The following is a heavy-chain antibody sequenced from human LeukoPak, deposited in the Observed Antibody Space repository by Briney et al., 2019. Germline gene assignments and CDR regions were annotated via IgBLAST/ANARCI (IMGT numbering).Heavy chain of an antibody. CDR1: GGSISSYY. Sequence: SETLSLTCTVSGGSISSYYWSWIRQPAGKGLEWIGRIYTSGSTNYNPSLKSRVTMSVDTSKNQFSLKLSSVTAADTAVYYCARVGEYCSSTSCLGWFDPWGQGTLVTVSS. CDR3: ARVGEYCSSTSCLGWFDP. V-gene: IGHV4-4*07. CDR2: IYTSGST. J-gene: IGHJ5*02. D-gene: IGHD2-2*01.